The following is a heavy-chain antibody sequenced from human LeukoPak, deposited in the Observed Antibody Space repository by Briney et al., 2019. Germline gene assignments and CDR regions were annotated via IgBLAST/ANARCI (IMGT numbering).Heavy chain of an antibody. CDR2: INAGNGNT. V-gene: IGHV1-3*01. CDR1: GYIFTSYA. CDR3: ARVEDIVVVPAAAGGDY. Sequence: ASVKVSCKASGYIFTSYAMHWVRQAPGQRLEWMGWINAGNGNTKYSQEFQGRVTMTTDTSTSTAYMELRSLRSDDTAVYYCARVEDIVVVPAAAGGDYWGQGTLVTVSS. D-gene: IGHD2-2*01. J-gene: IGHJ4*02.